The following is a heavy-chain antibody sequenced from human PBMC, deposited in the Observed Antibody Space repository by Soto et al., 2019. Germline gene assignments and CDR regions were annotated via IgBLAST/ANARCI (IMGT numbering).Heavy chain of an antibody. CDR2: IYPGDSDT. CDR1: TYTFSNYW. V-gene: IGHV5-51*01. J-gene: IGHJ4*02. CDR3: ARGLIYDSSGYYFDY. Sequence: GESLKISCKSSTYTFSNYWIGWVRQVPGEGLEWMGIIYPGDSDTRYSPSFQGQVTISVDKSISTAYLQWNSLKASDTAVYYCARGLIYDSSGYYFDYWGQGTLVTVSS. D-gene: IGHD3-22*01.